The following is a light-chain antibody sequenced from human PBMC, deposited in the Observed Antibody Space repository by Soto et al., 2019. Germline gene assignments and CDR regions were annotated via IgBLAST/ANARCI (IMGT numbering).Light chain of an antibody. V-gene: IGKV3-20*01. CDR1: QSVSSSF. J-gene: IGKJ2*01. Sequence: EIVLTQSPGTLSLSPGERATLSCRASQSVSSSFLAWYQQKPGQAPRLLIYGASTGATGIPDRFSGGGSGTDFTLTISRLQPEDFAVYYCQQYGSSSYTFGQGTKLEIK. CDR3: QQYGSSSYT. CDR2: GAS.